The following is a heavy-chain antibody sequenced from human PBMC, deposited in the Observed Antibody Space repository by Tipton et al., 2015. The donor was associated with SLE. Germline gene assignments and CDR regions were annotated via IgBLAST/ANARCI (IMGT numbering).Heavy chain of an antibody. D-gene: IGHD6-6*01. J-gene: IGHJ4*02. CDR1: GYTFTNYW. CDR2: VYPADSRT. Sequence: QLVQSGAEVKKPGESLKISCKGSGYTFTNYWVGWVRQMPGKGLEWLGIVYPADSRTTYSPSFQGQVTISVDKSISTAYLQWNNLQASDTAMYYCARGGMYSRSSVGYWGQGTLVTVSS. V-gene: IGHV5-51*01. CDR3: ARGGMYSRSSVGY.